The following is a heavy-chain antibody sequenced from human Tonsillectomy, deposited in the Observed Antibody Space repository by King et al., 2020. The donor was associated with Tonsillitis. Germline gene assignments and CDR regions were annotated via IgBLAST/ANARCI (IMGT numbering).Heavy chain of an antibody. CDR2: IIPMYGPL. D-gene: IGHD5-24*01. V-gene: IGHV1-69*01. CDR3: SLLEDYSMDG. Sequence: VQLVESGAEVKRPGSSVKVSCKSSGGTFSSHVFSWVRQAPGQGLEWMGGIIPMYGPLTYAQNFRGRVTITADESTSTAYMALSSLRPEDKAVYYCSLLEDYSMDGWGTGTTVTVS. CDR1: GGTFSSHV. J-gene: IGHJ6*03.